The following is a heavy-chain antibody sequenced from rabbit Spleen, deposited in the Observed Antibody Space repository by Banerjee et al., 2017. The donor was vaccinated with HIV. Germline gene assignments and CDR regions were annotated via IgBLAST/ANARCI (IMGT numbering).Heavy chain of an antibody. V-gene: IGHV1S40*01. Sequence: QSLEESGGGLVQPEGSLTLTCTASGFSFSGSYWMCWVRQAPGKGLEWIACNDVGSGGGTKYPSWAKGRFTISKTSSTTVTLQMTSLTVADTATCFCAREKSGIVGYDLWGPGTLVTVS. CDR3: AREKSGIVGYDL. CDR2: NDVGSGGGT. CDR1: GFSFSGSYW. J-gene: IGHJ6*01. D-gene: IGHD6-1*01.